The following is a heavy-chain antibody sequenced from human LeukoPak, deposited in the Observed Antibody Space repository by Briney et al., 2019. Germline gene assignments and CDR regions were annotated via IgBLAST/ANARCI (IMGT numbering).Heavy chain of an antibody. Sequence: GASVKVSCKASGYTFTGYYMHWVRQAPGQGLEWMGRINPNSGGTNYAQKFQGRVTMTRDTSISTAYMELSRLRSDDTAVYYCARDSSLGDYYGMDVWGKGTTVTVSS. CDR2: INPNSGGT. J-gene: IGHJ6*04. CDR3: ARDSSLGDYYGMDV. V-gene: IGHV1-2*06. CDR1: GYTFTGYY.